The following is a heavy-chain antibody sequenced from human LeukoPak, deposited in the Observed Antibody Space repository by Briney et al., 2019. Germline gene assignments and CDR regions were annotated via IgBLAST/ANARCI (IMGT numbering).Heavy chain of an antibody. J-gene: IGHJ4*02. CDR2: IKQDESEK. CDR1: GFTLSSYW. Sequence: GGSLRLSCAASGFTLSSYWMTWIRQAQGKGLEWVANIKQDESEKYYVDSVKGRFTISRDNAKNSLYLQMNSLRAEDTAVYYCARDTGGGYSCYDCWGQGTLVTVSS. D-gene: IGHD5-18*01. V-gene: IGHV3-7*01. CDR3: ARDTGGGYSCYDC.